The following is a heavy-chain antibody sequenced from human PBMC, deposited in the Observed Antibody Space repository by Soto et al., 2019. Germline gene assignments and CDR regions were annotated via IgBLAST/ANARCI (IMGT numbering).Heavy chain of an antibody. CDR2: INPSGGSA. CDR1: GYSFISHY. CDR3: ARDYLSSKLSLSYFDF. V-gene: IGHV1-46*01. J-gene: IGHJ4*02. Sequence: QVQLVQSGAEVTRPGASVKVSCKASGYSFISHYIHWVRQAPGQGLEWMGFINPSGGSATLAQKFQGSVTMTRDTSTSTVYMELSILRSEEAAVYYCARDYLSSKLSLSYFDFWGQGTLVTVSS. D-gene: IGHD2-2*01.